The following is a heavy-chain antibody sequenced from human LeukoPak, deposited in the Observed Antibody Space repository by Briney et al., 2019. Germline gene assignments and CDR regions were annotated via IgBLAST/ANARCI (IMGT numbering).Heavy chain of an antibody. D-gene: IGHD3-10*01. CDR3: ARAVWFGELLEDNWFDP. Sequence: SETLSLTCTVSGGSISSNYWSWIRQPPGKGLEWIGYIFYSGSTNYNPSLKSRVTISVDTSKNQFSLKLSSVTAADTAVYYCARAVWFGELLEDNWFDPWGQGTLVTVSS. CDR1: GGSISSNY. J-gene: IGHJ5*02. CDR2: IFYSGST. V-gene: IGHV4-59*01.